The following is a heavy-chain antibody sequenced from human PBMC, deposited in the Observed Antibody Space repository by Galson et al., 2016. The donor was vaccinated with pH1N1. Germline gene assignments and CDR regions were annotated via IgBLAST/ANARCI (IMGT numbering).Heavy chain of an antibody. Sequence: TLSLTCIVSGDSIHSGGYSWNWIRQTPAKGLEWIGYVFHSGTVYYNPCLKSRVAISVDRSKNQLSLKLTSVTAADTAVYYCVRSGTMNYYYAMDVGGQGTTVTVSS. CDR1: GDSIHSGGYS. CDR2: VFHSGTV. D-gene: IGHD3-22*01. V-gene: IGHV4-30-2*01. J-gene: IGHJ6*02. CDR3: VRSGTMNYYYAMDV.